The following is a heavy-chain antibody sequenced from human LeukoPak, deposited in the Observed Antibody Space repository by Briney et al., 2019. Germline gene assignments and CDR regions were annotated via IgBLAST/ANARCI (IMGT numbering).Heavy chain of an antibody. CDR1: GFTFSSYA. J-gene: IGHJ4*02. D-gene: IGHD6-19*01. Sequence: GGSLRLSCAASGFTFSSYAMYWVRQAPGKGLEWVSGIFGGGSTHYADSVKGRFTISRDNSKNTVYLQMNSLRAEDTAVYYCAKTTTGYSSGRFPGWPVDYWGQGTLVTVSS. V-gene: IGHV3-23*01. CDR3: AKTTTGYSSGRFPGWPVDY. CDR2: IFGGGST.